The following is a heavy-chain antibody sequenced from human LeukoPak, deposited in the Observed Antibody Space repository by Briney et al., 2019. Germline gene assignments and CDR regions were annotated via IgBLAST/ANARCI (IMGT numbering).Heavy chain of an antibody. V-gene: IGHV1-69*05. D-gene: IGHD3-22*01. CDR3: ARYYDSSATTLNYFDY. J-gene: IGHJ4*02. Sequence: WASVKVSCKASGGTFSSYAISWVRQAPGQGLEWMGGIIPIFGTANYAQKFQGRVTITTDESTSTAYMELSSLRSEDTAVYYCARYYDSSATTLNYFDYWGRGTLVTVSS. CDR2: IIPIFGTA. CDR1: GGTFSSYA.